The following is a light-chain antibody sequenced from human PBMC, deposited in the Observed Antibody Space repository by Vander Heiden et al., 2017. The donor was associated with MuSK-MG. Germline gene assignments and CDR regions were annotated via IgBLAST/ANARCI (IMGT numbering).Light chain of an antibody. V-gene: IGKV1-39*01. CDR1: QNSCNY. J-gene: IGKJ4*01. CDR2: AAT. CDR3: QQGDNTPIT. Sequence: EIQNTPFPSSLSAAGGDRVTIICRATQNSCNYLNWYQQKGGKSPQLLIYAATRLQSGVPARFSGSGSGTEFTLNISRLQREDFATYYCQQGDNTPITFGGGTKVEIK.